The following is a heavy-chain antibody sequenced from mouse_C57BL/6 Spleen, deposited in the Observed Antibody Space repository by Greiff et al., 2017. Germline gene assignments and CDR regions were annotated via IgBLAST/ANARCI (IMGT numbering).Heavy chain of an antibody. D-gene: IGHD1-1*01. Sequence: EVKLAESGGGLVKPGGSLKLSCAASGFTFSDYGMHWVRQAPEKGLKWVAYISSGSSTIYYADTVKGRFTISRDNAKNTLFLQMTSLRSEDTAMYYCARPTVVAKDAMDYWGQGTSVTVSS. CDR3: ARPTVVAKDAMDY. CDR1: GFTFSDYG. J-gene: IGHJ4*01. CDR2: ISSGSSTI. V-gene: IGHV5-17*01.